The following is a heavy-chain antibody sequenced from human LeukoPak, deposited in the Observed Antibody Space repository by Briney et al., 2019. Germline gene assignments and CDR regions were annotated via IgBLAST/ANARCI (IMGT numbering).Heavy chain of an antibody. CDR3: AREFGSGYNYCY. V-gene: IGHV4-39*07. J-gene: IGHJ4*02. CDR2: IYYSGTT. CDR1: GASISSTSDF. Sequence: SETLSLTCTVSGASISSTSDFWGWIRQPPGKGLEWVGSIYYSGTTYSNPSLKSRVTISADTSKNHFSLKLRSVTAADTAVYYCAREFGSGYNYCYWGQGSLVTVSS. D-gene: IGHD5-24*01.